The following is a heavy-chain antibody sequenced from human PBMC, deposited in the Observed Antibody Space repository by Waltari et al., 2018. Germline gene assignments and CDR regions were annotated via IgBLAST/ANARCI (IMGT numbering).Heavy chain of an antibody. CDR2: IVPIKGIT. J-gene: IGHJ6*02. V-gene: IGHV1-69*04. Sequence: WVRLAPGQGSWLMGRIVPIKGITNYAQKFQGRITIIADESTNTAYMELSSLRSEDTAVYYCARGEILVRGVMDVWGHGTTVTVSS. D-gene: IGHD3-10*01. CDR3: ARGEILVRGVMDV.